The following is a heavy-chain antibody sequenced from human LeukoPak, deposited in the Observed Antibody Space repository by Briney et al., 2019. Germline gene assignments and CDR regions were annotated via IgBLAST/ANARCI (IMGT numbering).Heavy chain of an antibody. V-gene: IGHV4-34*01. D-gene: IGHD6-19*01. CDR2: IYYSGST. CDR3: AGVRSSGWGHNFDY. J-gene: IGHJ4*02. Sequence: NPSETLSLTCAVYGGSFSGYYWGWLRQPPGKGLEWIGTIYYSGSTYYNPSLKSRVTISVDTSKNQFSLKLSSVTAADTAVYYCAGVRSSGWGHNFDYWGQGTLVTVSS. CDR1: GGSFSGYY.